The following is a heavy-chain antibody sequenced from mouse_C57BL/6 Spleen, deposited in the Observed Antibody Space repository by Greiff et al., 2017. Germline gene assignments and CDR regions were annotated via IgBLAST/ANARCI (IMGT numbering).Heavy chain of an antibody. CDR3: ARPPYYDGSSPWYFDV. J-gene: IGHJ1*03. Sequence: QVQLQQSGAELVKPGASVKLSCKASGYTFTEYTIHWVKQRSGQGLEWSGWFYPGSGSIKYNEKFKDKATLTADKSSSTVYMELSRLTSEDSAVYCCARPPYYDGSSPWYFDVWGTGTTVTVSS. CDR1: GYTFTEYT. D-gene: IGHD1-1*01. CDR2: FYPGSGSI. V-gene: IGHV1-62-2*01.